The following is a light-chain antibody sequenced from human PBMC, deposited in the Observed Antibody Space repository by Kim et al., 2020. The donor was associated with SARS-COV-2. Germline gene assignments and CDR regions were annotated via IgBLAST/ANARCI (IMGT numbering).Light chain of an antibody. J-gene: IGKJ1*01. CDR2: AAA. V-gene: IGKV1-8*01. CDR3: QHYYSYPWT. Sequence: ATTRARVTNTCRASQGISSYLAWYQQKPGKAPKLLICAAATLQSGVPSRFSGSGSVTDFTLTSSCLQSEDFATYYCQHYYSYPWTFGQGTKVDIK. CDR1: QGISSY.